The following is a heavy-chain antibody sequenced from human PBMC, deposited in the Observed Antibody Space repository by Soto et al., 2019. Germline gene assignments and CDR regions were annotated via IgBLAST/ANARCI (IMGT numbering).Heavy chain of an antibody. J-gene: IGHJ4*02. D-gene: IGHD3-22*01. CDR1: GGTFSSYA. CDR3: ASLYYYDSSGYYQFDY. CDR2: IIPIFGTA. V-gene: IGHV1-69*06. Sequence: SVQVSFQASGGTFSSYAISWVRQAPGQGLEWMGGIIPIFGTANYAQKFQGRVTITADKSTSTAYMELSSLRSEDTAVCYCASLYYYDSSGYYQFDYWGQGTLVTVSS.